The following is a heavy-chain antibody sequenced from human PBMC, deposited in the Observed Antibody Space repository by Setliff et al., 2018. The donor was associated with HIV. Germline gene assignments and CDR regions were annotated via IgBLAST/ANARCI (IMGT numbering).Heavy chain of an antibody. V-gene: IGHV4-31*03. J-gene: IGHJ4*02. CDR2: IYNRGYT. D-gene: IGHD3-10*01. Sequence: SETLSLTCTVSGGSIMSDGYYWNWIRQRPGMGLEWIGYIYNRGYTYYNPSPKSRVTTSIDTSQNQFSLRLSSVTVADTAVYYCAGMFFYGSGSKSDFDYWGQGTQVTVSS. CDR3: AGMFFYGSGSKSDFDY. CDR1: GGSIMSDGYY.